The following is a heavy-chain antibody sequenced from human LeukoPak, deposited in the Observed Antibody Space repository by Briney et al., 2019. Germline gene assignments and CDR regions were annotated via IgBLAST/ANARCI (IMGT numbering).Heavy chain of an antibody. J-gene: IGHJ4*02. D-gene: IGHD3-22*01. CDR1: GFTFSYYG. V-gene: IGHV3-30*18. CDR3: AKSQLHYDSSGHDY. CDR2: ISNDGSNI. Sequence: ERSLRLSCAASGFTFSYYGMHWVRQAPGEGLEWVAVISNDGSNIYNADSVKGRFTISRDNSKNTLYLQMNSLRAEDTAVYYCAKSQLHYDSSGHDYWGRGTLVTVSS.